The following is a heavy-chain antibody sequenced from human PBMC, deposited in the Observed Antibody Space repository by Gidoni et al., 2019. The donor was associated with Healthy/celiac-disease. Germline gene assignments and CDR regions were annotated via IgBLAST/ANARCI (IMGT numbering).Heavy chain of an antibody. CDR3: ASTTYPTTVTTWAFDI. J-gene: IGHJ3*02. Sequence: QLQLQESGPGLVKPSETLSLTCTVSGGSISSSSYYWGWIRQPPGKGLEWIWSIYYSGSTYYNPSLKSRVTISVDTSKNQFSLKLSSVTAADTAVYYCASTTYPTTVTTWAFDIWGQGTMVTVSS. CDR1: GGSISSSSYY. V-gene: IGHV4-39*01. D-gene: IGHD4-17*01. CDR2: IYYSGST.